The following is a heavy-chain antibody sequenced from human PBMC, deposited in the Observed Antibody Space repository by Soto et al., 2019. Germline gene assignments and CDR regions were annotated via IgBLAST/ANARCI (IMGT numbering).Heavy chain of an antibody. CDR3: AKALHSSAKRGYFYYMDV. V-gene: IGHV3-30*18. D-gene: IGHD6-19*01. Sequence: PGGSLRLSCVASGFTFSNYGMHWVRQAPGKGLEWVAFISFDGSNKYYADSVKGRVTISRDNSKNTLYLQMNSLRTEDTAVYYCAKALHSSAKRGYFYYMDVWGKGTTVTVSS. CDR1: GFTFSNYG. J-gene: IGHJ6*03. CDR2: ISFDGSNK.